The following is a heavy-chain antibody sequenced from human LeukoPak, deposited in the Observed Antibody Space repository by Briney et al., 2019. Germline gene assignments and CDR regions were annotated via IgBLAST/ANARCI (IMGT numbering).Heavy chain of an antibody. J-gene: IGHJ5*02. CDR1: GFTVSSNY. V-gene: IGHV3-66*01. CDR2: IYSGGST. CDR3: ARVLPHHSSSWMGGVGWFDP. D-gene: IGHD6-13*01. Sequence: PGGSLRLSCAASGFTVSSNYMSWVRQAPGKGLEWVSVIYSGGSTYYADSVKGRFTISRDNSKNTLYLQMNSLRAEDTAVYYCARVLPHHSSSWMGGVGWFDPWGQGTLVTVSS.